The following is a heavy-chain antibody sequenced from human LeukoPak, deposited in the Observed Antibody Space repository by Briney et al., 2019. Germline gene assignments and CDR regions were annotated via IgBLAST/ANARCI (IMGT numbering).Heavy chain of an antibody. CDR2: INHSGST. V-gene: IGHV4-34*01. CDR3: ARETPSLAFDI. J-gene: IGHJ3*02. Sequence: SETLSLTCAVYGGPFSGYYWSWIRQPPGKGLEWIGEINHSGSTNYNPSLKSRVTISVDTSKNQFSLKLSSVTAADTAVYYCARETPSLAFDIWGQGTMVTISS. CDR1: GGPFSGYY.